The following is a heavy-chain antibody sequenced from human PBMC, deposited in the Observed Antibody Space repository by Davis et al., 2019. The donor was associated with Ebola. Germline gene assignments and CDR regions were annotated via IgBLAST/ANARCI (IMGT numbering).Heavy chain of an antibody. CDR1: GFTFSTYG. D-gene: IGHD2-15*01. CDR2: IWYDGSNK. J-gene: IGHJ6*02. Sequence: GGSLRLSCAASGFTFSTYGMHWVRQAPGKGLEWVAVIWYDGSNKYYADSVKGRFTISRDNSKNTLYLQMNSLRAEDTAVHYCAKVDCSGGSCYGMDVWGQGTTVTVSS. V-gene: IGHV3-33*06. CDR3: AKVDCSGGSCYGMDV.